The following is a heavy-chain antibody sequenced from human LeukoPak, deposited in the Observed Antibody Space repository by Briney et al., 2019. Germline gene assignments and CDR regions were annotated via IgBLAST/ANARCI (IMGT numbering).Heavy chain of an antibody. CDR2: ISAYNGNT. D-gene: IGHD1-26*01. CDR1: GYTFTSYR. Sequence: GASVKVSCKASGYTFTSYRISWVRQPPGQGLKWMGWISAYNGNTNYAQKLQGRVTMTTDTSTSTAYMELRSLRSDDTAVYYCARERGAWGSYPYWGQGTLVTVSS. CDR3: ARERGAWGSYPY. V-gene: IGHV1-18*01. J-gene: IGHJ4*02.